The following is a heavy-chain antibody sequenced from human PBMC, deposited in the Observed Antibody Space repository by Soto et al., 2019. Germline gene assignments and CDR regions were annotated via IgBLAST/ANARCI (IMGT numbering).Heavy chain of an antibody. J-gene: IGHJ6*02. CDR2: IYYSGST. D-gene: IGHD6-13*01. V-gene: IGHV4-59*01. CDR3: ARDRAEYSSSWYDYGMDV. Sequence: SEILSLTCTVSGGSISSYYWSWIRQPPGKGLEWIGYIYYSGSTNYNPSLKSRVTISVDTSKNQFSLKLSSVTAADTAVYYCARDRAEYSSSWYDYGMDVWGQGNTVTVSS. CDR1: GGSISSYY.